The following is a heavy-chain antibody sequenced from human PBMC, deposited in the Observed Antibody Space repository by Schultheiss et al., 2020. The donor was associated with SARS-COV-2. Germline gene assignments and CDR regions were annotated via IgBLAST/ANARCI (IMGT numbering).Heavy chain of an antibody. J-gene: IGHJ6*02. Sequence: GESLKISCAASGFTFSSYAMHWVRQAPGKGLEWVAVISYDGSNKYYADSVKGRFTISRDNSKNTLYLQMNSLRDEDTALYYCARGGGERGVVVPAAIYFYYGMDVWGQGTTVTVSS. CDR1: GFTFSSYA. V-gene: IGHV3-30*04. CDR3: ARGGGERGVVVPAAIYFYYGMDV. D-gene: IGHD2-2*01. CDR2: ISYDGSNK.